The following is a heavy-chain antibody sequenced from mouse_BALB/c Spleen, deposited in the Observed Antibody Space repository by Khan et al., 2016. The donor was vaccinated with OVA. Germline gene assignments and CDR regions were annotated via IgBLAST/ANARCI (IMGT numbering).Heavy chain of an antibody. CDR2: ISPGSGDT. CDR3: ARRNYCGYTFAY. J-gene: IGHJ3*01. CDR1: GYTFTDYF. D-gene: IGHD1-2*01. Sequence: QVRLQQSGAELARPGASVKLSCKASGYTFTDYFLNWVKQRTGQGLEWIGEISPGSGDTYYNEKFKGKATLTADKSSSTAYMQLNSLTSEASAGYFCARRNYCGYTFAYWGQGTLVTVSA. V-gene: IGHV1-77*01.